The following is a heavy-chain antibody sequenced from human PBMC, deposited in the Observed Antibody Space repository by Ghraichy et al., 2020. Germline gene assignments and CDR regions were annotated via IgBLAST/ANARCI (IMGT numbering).Heavy chain of an antibody. J-gene: IGHJ4*02. CDR1: GFSLSTSGMC. D-gene: IGHD6-6*01. CDR3: ARINDREYSSSGGYFDY. CDR2: IDWDDDK. V-gene: IGHV2-70*01. Sequence: SGPTLVKPTQTLTLTCTFSGFSLSTSGMCVSWIRQPPGKALEWLALIDWDDDKYYSTSLKTRLTISKDTSKNQVVLTMTNMDPVDTATYYCARINDREYSSSGGYFDYWGQGTLVTVSS.